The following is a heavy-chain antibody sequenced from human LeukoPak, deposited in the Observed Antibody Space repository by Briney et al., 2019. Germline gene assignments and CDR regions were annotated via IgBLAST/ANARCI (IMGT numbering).Heavy chain of an antibody. CDR1: GYTFTGYY. Sequence: GASVKVSCKASGYTFTGYYMHWVRQAPGQGLEWMGRINPNSGGTNYAQKFQGRVTMTRDTSISTAYMELSRLRSDDTAVYYCAGFLTLGYYDSSGYDYWGQGTLVTVSS. CDR2: INPNSGGT. J-gene: IGHJ4*02. CDR3: AGFLTLGYYDSSGYDY. V-gene: IGHV1-2*06. D-gene: IGHD3-22*01.